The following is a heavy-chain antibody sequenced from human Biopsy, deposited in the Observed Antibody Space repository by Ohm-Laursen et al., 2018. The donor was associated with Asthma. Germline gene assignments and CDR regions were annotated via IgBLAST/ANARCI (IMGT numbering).Heavy chain of an antibody. V-gene: IGHV1-24*01. Sequence: GYSVKVSCKISRYILADLSMHWFRQAPGQGLDWMGGPDHEEGGTVNARRFQGRVTITADESTSTAYMEVTSLRSEDTAIYYCAGCQVGYSSGWSLLLKKIYYSGMDVWGQGTAVTVSS. J-gene: IGHJ6*02. D-gene: IGHD6-19*01. CDR1: RYILADLS. CDR3: AGCQVGYSSGWSLLLKKIYYSGMDV. CDR2: PDHEEGGT.